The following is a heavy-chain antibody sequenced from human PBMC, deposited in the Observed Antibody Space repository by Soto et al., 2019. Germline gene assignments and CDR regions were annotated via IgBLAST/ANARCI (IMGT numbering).Heavy chain of an antibody. J-gene: IGHJ6*02. Sequence: QVQLVQSGAEVKKPGASVKVSCKASGYTFTIYGISWVRQAPGQGLEWMGWISAYNGNANYAQKLQGRVTMTTDTCTSTAYMELKSLRSDDTAVYYCARDLMVRGVKYYYNYGMDVWGQGTTVTVSS. D-gene: IGHD3-10*01. CDR3: ARDLMVRGVKYYYNYGMDV. CDR2: ISAYNGNA. V-gene: IGHV1-18*01. CDR1: GYTFTIYG.